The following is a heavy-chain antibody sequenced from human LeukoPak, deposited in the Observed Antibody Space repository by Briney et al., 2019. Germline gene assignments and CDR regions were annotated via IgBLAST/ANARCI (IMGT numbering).Heavy chain of an antibody. J-gene: IGHJ4*02. D-gene: IGHD2-15*01. CDR3: ARDQLHIVVVVAATNGENYFDY. CDR2: INPSGGST. V-gene: IGHV1-46*01. Sequence: ASVKVSCKASGYTSTSYYMHWVRQAPGQGLEWMGIINPSGGSTSYAQKFQGRVTMTRDTSTSTVYMELSGLRSEDTAVYYCARDQLHIVVVVAATNGENYFDYWGQGTLVTVSS. CDR1: GYTSTSYY.